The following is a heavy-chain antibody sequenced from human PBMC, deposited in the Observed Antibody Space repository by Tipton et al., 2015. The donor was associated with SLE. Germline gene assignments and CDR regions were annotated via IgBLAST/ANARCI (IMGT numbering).Heavy chain of an antibody. CDR1: GGSISSYY. J-gene: IGHJ4*02. CDR2: VYYSGST. Sequence: TLSLTCTVSGGSISSYYWSWIRQPPGKGLEWIGSVYYSGSTYYNPSLKSRVTISVDTSKNQFSLKLSSVTAADTAVYYCASPARWGQGTLVTVSS. CDR3: ASPAR. V-gene: IGHV4-39*07. D-gene: IGHD6-6*01.